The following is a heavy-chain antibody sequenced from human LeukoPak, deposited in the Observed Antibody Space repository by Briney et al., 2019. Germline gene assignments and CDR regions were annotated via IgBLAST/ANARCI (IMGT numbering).Heavy chain of an antibody. V-gene: IGHV3-53*01. CDR2: IYSAGDF. Sequence: AGGSLRLSCVVSGFSICYNYMSWVRQAPGKGLEWVSVIYSAGDFYYGDAVKGRFIISKDNSKNTVYLQMNRLRPEDTAVYYCASHYCSAGSCYFDGWGQGTLVTVSS. D-gene: IGHD2-8*02. CDR3: ASHYCSAGSCYFDG. CDR1: GFSICYNY. J-gene: IGHJ4*02.